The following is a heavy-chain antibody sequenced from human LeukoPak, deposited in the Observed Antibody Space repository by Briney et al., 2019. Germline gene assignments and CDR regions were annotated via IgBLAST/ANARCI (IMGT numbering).Heavy chain of an antibody. J-gene: IGHJ4*02. CDR2: MNPNSGNT. Sequence: ASVKVSCKASGYTFTTYDITWVRQATGQGLEWMGWMNPNSGNTAYAQKFQGRVTITRNTSISTAYMELSSLRSEDTAVYYCARWGYYYDGSGLDYWGQGTLVTVSS. D-gene: IGHD3-22*01. V-gene: IGHV1-8*03. CDR3: ARWGYYYDGSGLDY. CDR1: GYTFTTYD.